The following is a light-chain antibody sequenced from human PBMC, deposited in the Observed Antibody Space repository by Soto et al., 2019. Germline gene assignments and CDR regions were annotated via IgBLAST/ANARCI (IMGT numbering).Light chain of an antibody. Sequence: DIQMTQSPSTLSASVGDRITITCRASQSVSAWVAWYQQKPGKAPKVVIYDASSLESGVPSRFAGSRSGTEFTLTINSLQPDDSATDYCQQYNNFPGTFGQGTTVEIK. CDR1: QSVSAW. J-gene: IGKJ1*01. V-gene: IGKV1-5*01. CDR3: QQYNNFPGT. CDR2: DAS.